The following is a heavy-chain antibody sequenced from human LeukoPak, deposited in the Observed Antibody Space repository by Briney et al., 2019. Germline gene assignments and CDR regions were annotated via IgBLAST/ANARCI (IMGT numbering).Heavy chain of an antibody. D-gene: IGHD6-13*01. V-gene: IGHV3-21*01. J-gene: IGHJ5*02. CDR2: ISSSSSYI. CDR3: ARDLVGSWHQNWFDP. CDR1: GVRFSSYA. Sequence: GGFLRLSGAASGVRFSSYAMSWFRQDPGKGLEWVSSISSSSSYIYYADSVKGRFTISRDNAKNSLYLQMNSLRAEDTAVYYCARDLVGSWHQNWFDPWGQGTLVTVSS.